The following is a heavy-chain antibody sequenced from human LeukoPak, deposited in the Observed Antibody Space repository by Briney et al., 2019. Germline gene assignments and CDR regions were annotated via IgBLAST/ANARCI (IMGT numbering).Heavy chain of an antibody. CDR3: AREDDFSSGMDV. CDR2: ITGSGTYI. V-gene: IGHV3-21*06. D-gene: IGHD1-1*01. CDR1: KFTFDTYT. J-gene: IGHJ6*02. Sequence: KPGGSLRLSCAASKFTFDTYTMNWVRQAPGKGLEWVSSITGSGTYIYDIDSVKGRFTVSRDNAKSSLYLQMNSLRPEDTAVYYCAREDDFSSGMDVWGQGTTVTVSS.